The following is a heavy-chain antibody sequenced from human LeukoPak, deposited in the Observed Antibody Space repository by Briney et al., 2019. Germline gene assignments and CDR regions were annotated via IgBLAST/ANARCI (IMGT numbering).Heavy chain of an antibody. D-gene: IGHD1-26*01. Sequence: GRSLRLSCAASGFTFSSYGMHWVRQAPGKGLEWVAVIWYDGSNKYYADSVKGRFTISRDNSKNTLYLQMNSLRAEDTAVYYCARDFRPSGSLAYYGMDVWGQGTTVTVSS. CDR3: ARDFRPSGSLAYYGMDV. V-gene: IGHV3-33*01. J-gene: IGHJ6*02. CDR1: GFTFSSYG. CDR2: IWYDGSNK.